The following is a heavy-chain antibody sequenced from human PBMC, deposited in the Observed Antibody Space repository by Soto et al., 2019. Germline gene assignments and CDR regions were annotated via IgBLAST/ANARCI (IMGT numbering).Heavy chain of an antibody. V-gene: IGHV2-5*02. Sequence: QITLKESGPTLVKPTQTLTLTCTFSGFSLSTSGVGVGWIRQPPGKALEWLALIYWDDDKRYSPSLKSRLTITKDTSKNQVVLTMTNMDPVDTATYYCAHLRIAARRPRENWFDPWGQGTLVAVSS. D-gene: IGHD6-6*01. J-gene: IGHJ5*02. CDR1: GFSLSTSGVG. CDR3: AHLRIAARRPRENWFDP. CDR2: IYWDDDK.